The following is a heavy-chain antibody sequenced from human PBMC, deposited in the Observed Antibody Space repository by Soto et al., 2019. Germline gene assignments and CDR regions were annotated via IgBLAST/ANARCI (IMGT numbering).Heavy chain of an antibody. CDR2: ISAYNGNT. J-gene: IGHJ6*02. CDR1: GYTFTSYG. Sequence: ASVKVSCKASGYTFTSYGISWVRQAPGQGFEWMGWISAYNGNTNYAQKLQGRVTMTTDTSTSTAYMELRSLRSDDTAVYYCARDRIVVVVAATYGMDVWGQGTTVTVSS. D-gene: IGHD2-15*01. V-gene: IGHV1-18*01. CDR3: ARDRIVVVVAATYGMDV.